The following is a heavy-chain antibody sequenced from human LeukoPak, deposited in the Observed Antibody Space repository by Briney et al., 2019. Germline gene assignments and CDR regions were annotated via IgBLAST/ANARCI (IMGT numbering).Heavy chain of an antibody. J-gene: IGHJ4*02. CDR1: GGSVSSSFYY. V-gene: IGHV4-39*01. CDR2: MYLSGST. D-gene: IGHD1-26*01. CDR3: ANAASYSVDY. Sequence: SETLSLTCTVSGGSVSSSFYYWGWIRQPPGKGLEWIGSMYLSGSTHYNPSLKSRVTISVDTSKNQFSLKLTSVTAADTAVYYCANAASYSVDYWGQGTLVTVSS.